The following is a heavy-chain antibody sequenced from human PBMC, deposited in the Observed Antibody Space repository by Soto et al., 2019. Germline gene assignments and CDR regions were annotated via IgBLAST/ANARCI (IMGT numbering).Heavy chain of an antibody. CDR3: ARLGPLWYDILTGYYSDNWFDP. CDR2: ISAYNGNT. V-gene: IGHV1-18*04. CDR1: GYTFTSYG. D-gene: IGHD3-9*01. Sequence: ASVKVSCKASGYTFTSYGISWVRQAPGQGLEWTGWISAYNGNTNYAQKLQGRVTMTTDTSTSTAYMELRSLRSDDTAVYYCARLGPLWYDILTGYYSDNWFDPWGQGTLVTVSS. J-gene: IGHJ5*02.